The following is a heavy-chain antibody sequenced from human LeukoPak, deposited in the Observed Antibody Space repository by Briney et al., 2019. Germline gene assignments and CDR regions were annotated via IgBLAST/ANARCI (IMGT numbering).Heavy chain of an antibody. J-gene: IGHJ5*02. CDR2: ISAYNGNT. CDR3: ARVECWLRGGNWFDP. CDR1: GYTFTSYG. V-gene: IGHV1-18*01. D-gene: IGHD5-12*01. Sequence: ASVKVSCKASGYTFTSYGISWLRQAPGQGLEWMGWISAYNGNTNYAQKLQGRVTMTTDTSTSTAYMELRSLRSDDTAVYYCARVECWLRGGNWFDPWGQGTLVTVSS.